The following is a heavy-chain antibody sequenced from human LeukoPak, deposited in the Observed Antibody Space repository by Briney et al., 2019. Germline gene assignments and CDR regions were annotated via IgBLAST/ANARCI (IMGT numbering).Heavy chain of an antibody. CDR3: AKDQYYYDSSGYSLDH. D-gene: IGHD3-22*01. Sequence: GGSLRLSCAASGFTFSSYAMSWVRQAPGKGLEWVSAISGSGGSTYYADSVKGRFTISRDNFKNTLYLQMNSLRAEDTAVYYCAKDQYYYDSSGYSLDHWGQGTLVTVSS. CDR2: ISGSGGST. CDR1: GFTFSSYA. V-gene: IGHV3-23*01. J-gene: IGHJ4*02.